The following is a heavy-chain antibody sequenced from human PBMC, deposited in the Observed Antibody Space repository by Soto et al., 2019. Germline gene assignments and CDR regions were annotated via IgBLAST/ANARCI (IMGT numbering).Heavy chain of an antibody. V-gene: IGHV4-4*02. CDR3: ARESVPNSSGWLAGLFFDY. D-gene: IGHD6-19*01. CDR1: GGSISSSNW. CDR2: IYHSGST. Sequence: QVQLQESGPGLVKPSGTLSLTCAVSGGSISSSNWWSWVRQPPGKGLEWIGEIYHSGSTNYNPSLKSRVTISVDKSKNQFSLKLSSVTAADTAVYYCARESVPNSSGWLAGLFFDYWGQGTLVTVSS. J-gene: IGHJ4*02.